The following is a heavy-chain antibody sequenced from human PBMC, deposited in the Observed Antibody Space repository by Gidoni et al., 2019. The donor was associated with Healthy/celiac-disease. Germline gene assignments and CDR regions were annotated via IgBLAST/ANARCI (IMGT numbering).Heavy chain of an antibody. CDR3: ARGGGMDTAMVKLYYMDV. CDR1: GGTFSSYA. Sequence: QVQLVQSGAEVKKPGSSVKVSCKASGGTFSSYAISWVRQAPGQGLEWMGGIIPSFGTANYAQKFQGRVTITADESTSTAYMELSSLRSEDTAVYYCARGGGMDTAMVKLYYMDVWGKGTTVTVSS. D-gene: IGHD5-18*01. J-gene: IGHJ6*03. CDR2: IIPSFGTA. V-gene: IGHV1-69*01.